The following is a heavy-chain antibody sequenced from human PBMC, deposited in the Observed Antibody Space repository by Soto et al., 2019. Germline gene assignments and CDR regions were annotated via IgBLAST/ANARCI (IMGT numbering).Heavy chain of an antibody. J-gene: IGHJ6*02. Sequence: GSLRLSCAASGFTFSSYAMSWVRQAPGKGLEWVSAISGSGGSTYYADSVKGRFTISRDNSKNTLYLQMNSLRAEDTAVYYCAKGSRDYDFWSGYFNPTDYYYGMDVWGQGTTVTVSS. CDR2: ISGSGGST. CDR3: AKGSRDYDFWSGYFNPTDYYYGMDV. D-gene: IGHD3-3*01. V-gene: IGHV3-23*01. CDR1: GFTFSSYA.